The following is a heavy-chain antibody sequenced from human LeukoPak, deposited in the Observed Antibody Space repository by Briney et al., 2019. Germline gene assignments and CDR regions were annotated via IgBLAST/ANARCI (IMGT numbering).Heavy chain of an antibody. CDR1: GDTFTSYD. D-gene: IGHD3-22*01. J-gene: IGHJ2*01. Sequence: GASVKVSCKASGDTFTSYDINWVRQATGQGLEWMGWMNPNSGNTGYAQKFQGRVTMTRNTSISTAYMELSSLRSEDTAVYYCARVTPYYYDSSRWYFDLWGRGTLVTVSS. V-gene: IGHV1-8*01. CDR3: ARVTPYYYDSSRWYFDL. CDR2: MNPNSGNT.